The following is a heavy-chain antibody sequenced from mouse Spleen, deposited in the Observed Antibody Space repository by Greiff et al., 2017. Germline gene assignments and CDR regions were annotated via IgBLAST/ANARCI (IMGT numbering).Heavy chain of an antibody. D-gene: IGHD2-14*01. J-gene: IGHJ4*01. CDR2: IYPGSGNT. Sequence: QVQLQQSGAELVRPGASVKLSCKASGYTFTDYYINWVKQRPGQGLEWIARIYPGSGNTYYNEKFKGKATLTAEKSSSTAYMQLSSLTSEDSAVYFCARGDRYETGYAMDYWGQGTSVTVSS. CDR1: GYTFTDYY. V-gene: IGHV1-76*01. CDR3: ARGDRYETGYAMDY.